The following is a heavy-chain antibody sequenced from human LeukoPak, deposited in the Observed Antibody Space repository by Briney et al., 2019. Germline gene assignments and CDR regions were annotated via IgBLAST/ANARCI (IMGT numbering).Heavy chain of an antibody. D-gene: IGHD6-19*01. CDR3: AKVPYSSGFNGDAFDI. Sequence: GGSLRLSCAASGFTFSSYAMRWVRQAPGKGLEWVSAISGSGRSTYYADSVKGRFTIYRDNSKNTLYLEMNSLTVEDTAVYYCAKVPYSSGFNGDAFDIWGQGTMVTVSS. J-gene: IGHJ3*02. CDR1: GFTFSSYA. CDR2: ISGSGRST. V-gene: IGHV3-23*01.